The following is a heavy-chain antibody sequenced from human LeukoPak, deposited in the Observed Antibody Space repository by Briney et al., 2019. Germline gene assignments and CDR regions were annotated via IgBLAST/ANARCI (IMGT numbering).Heavy chain of an antibody. D-gene: IGHD3-22*01. CDR3: AADPSYSSGYRYYFDY. J-gene: IGHJ4*02. CDR2: IVVGSGNT. V-gene: IGHV1-58*01. CDR1: GFTFISSA. Sequence: ASVKVSCKTSGFTFISSAVQWVRQARGQRLEWIGWIVVGSGNTNYAQKFQERVTITRDMSTSTAYLELSSLRSEDTAVYYCAADPSYSSGYRYYFDYWGQGTLVTVSS.